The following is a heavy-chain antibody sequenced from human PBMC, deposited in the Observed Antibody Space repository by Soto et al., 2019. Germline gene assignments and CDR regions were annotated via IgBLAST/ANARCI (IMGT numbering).Heavy chain of an antibody. D-gene: IGHD6-6*01. Sequence: QLVQSGSEVKKPGSSVKVSCQASGGTFSGYVVTWVRKAHGQGLEWMGEFVPLFGTTNYAQRFSGRITITAEESTSTGYMELRTLRSDDTAVYYCATHGLVVSSPPYFDNWGQGTLVTVAS. J-gene: IGHJ4*02. CDR1: GGTFSGYV. CDR2: FVPLFGTT. V-gene: IGHV1-69*01. CDR3: ATHGLVVSSPPYFDN.